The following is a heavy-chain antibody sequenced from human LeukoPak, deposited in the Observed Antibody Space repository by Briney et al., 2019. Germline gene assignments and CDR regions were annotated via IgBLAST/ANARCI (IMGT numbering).Heavy chain of an antibody. CDR2: ISSTSGDV. V-gene: IGHV3-48*01. D-gene: IGHD2-15*01. CDR1: GFSFSRFG. CDR3: AQKGGTDH. J-gene: IGHJ4*02. Sequence: GGSLRLSCVASGFSFSRFGMNWVRQVPGKALEWVSHISSTSGDVYYADSVKGRFTISRNNAKNSLYLQMNSLRVEDTAIYYCAQKGGTDHWGQGTLVTVSS.